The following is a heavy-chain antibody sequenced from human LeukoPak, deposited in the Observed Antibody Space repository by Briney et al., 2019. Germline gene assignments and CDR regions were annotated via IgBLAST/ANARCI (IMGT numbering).Heavy chain of an antibody. Sequence: SETLSLTCAVYGGSFSGYYWSWIRQPPGKGLECIGEINHSGSTNYNPSLKSRVTISVDTSKNQFSLKLSSVTAADTAVYYCAREGKITMVRGVIRYYYMDVWGKGTTVTISS. CDR3: AREGKITMVRGVIRYYYMDV. CDR2: INHSGST. CDR1: GGSFSGYY. V-gene: IGHV4-34*01. D-gene: IGHD3-10*01. J-gene: IGHJ6*03.